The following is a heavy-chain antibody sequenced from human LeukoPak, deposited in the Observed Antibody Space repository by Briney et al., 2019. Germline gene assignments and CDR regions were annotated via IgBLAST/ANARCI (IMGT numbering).Heavy chain of an antibody. CDR2: ISYDGSNK. CDR1: GFTFSSYG. J-gene: IGHJ4*02. CDR3: ARVVGIAAAGRTTANFDY. Sequence: GGSLRLSCAASGFTFSSYGMHWVRQAPGKGLEWVAVISYDGSNKYYADSVKGRFTISRDNSKNTLYLQMNSLRTEDTAVYYCARVVGIAAAGRTTANFDYWGQGTLVTVSS. V-gene: IGHV3-30*03. D-gene: IGHD6-13*01.